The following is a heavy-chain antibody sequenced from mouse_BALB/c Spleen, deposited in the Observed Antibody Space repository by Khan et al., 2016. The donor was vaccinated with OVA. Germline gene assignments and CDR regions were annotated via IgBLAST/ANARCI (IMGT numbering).Heavy chain of an antibody. CDR3: ARVYGGDFDY. V-gene: IGHV3-2*02. J-gene: IGHJ2*01. CDR1: GYSITSDYA. Sequence: EVQLQASGPGLVKPSQSLSLTCTVTGYSITSDYAWNWIRQFPGNKLEWMGFISYSGNTNYNPSLKSRISITRDTSKNQFFLQLNSVTTEDTATYYCARVYGGDFDYWGQGTTLTVSS. CDR2: ISYSGNT. D-gene: IGHD1-1*01.